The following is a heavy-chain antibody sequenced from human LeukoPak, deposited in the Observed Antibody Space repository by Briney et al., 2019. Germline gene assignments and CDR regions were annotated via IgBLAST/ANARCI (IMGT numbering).Heavy chain of an antibody. CDR3: AREHDRSGYCIGHYFDY. J-gene: IGHJ4*02. D-gene: IGHD3-22*01. CDR2: IYTSGST. V-gene: IGHV4-61*02. Sequence: SQTLSLTCTVSGGSISSGSYYWSWIRQPAGKGLEWIGRIYTSGSTNYNPSLKSRVTISVDTSKNQFSLKLSSVTAADTAVYYCAREHDRSGYCIGHYFDYWGQGTLVTVSS. CDR1: GGSISSGSYY.